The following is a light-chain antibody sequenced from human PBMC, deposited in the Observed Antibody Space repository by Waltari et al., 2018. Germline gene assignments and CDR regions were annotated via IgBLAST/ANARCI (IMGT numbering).Light chain of an antibody. CDR3: QQYKSFPLT. CDR1: QSISNW. V-gene: IGKV1-5*03. CDR2: KSS. J-gene: IGKJ4*01. Sequence: DIQMTQSPSTLSASVGDRVTITCRASQSISNWLAWYQQKPGKAPKVLIYKSSTLESGVPSRFSGSGSGTEFTLTISSLQPDDFATYYYQQYKSFPLTFGGGTKVEIK.